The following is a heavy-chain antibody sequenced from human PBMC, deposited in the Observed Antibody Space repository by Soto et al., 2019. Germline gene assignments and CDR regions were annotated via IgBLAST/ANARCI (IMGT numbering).Heavy chain of an antibody. CDR3: ARGGAGDVVWVAAIDY. J-gene: IGHJ4*02. Sequence: QVQLQDSGPGLVKPSQTMSLTCTVSCGSISGGHYYWSRIRQHPGKGLEWIGYTFYSWATYYHPSLQRRLTLSVDTAQNQYSLRLRSATAADTAVYYCARGGAGDVVWVAAIDYWGQGTLVTVYS. D-gene: IGHD2-15*01. CDR1: CGSISGGHYY. CDR2: TFYSWAT. V-gene: IGHV4-31*03.